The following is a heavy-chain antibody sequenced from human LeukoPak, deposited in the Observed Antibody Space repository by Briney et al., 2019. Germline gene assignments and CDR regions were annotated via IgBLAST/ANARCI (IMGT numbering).Heavy chain of an antibody. V-gene: IGHV4-59*01. D-gene: IGHD6-13*01. Sequence: SETLSLTCTVSGGSISSYYWSWIRQPPGKGLEWIGYIYYSGSTNYNPSLKSRVTISVDTSKNQFSLKLGSVTAADTAVYYCARLYSSSWSVGYFDYWGQGTLVTVSS. CDR1: GGSISSYY. CDR3: ARLYSSSWSVGYFDY. CDR2: IYYSGST. J-gene: IGHJ4*02.